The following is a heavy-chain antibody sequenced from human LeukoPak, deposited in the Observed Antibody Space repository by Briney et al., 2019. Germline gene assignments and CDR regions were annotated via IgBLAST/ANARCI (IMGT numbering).Heavy chain of an antibody. CDR2: IKQDGSEK. D-gene: IGHD3-9*01. J-gene: IGHJ4*02. CDR1: GFTFSSYW. CDR3: ARWGRNYDILTGYYTNPYYFDY. Sequence: GGSLRLSCAASGFTFSSYWMSWARQAPGKGLEWVANIKQDGSEKYYVDSVKGRFTISRDNAKNSLYLQMNSLRAEDTAVYYCARWGRNYDILTGYYTNPYYFDYWGQGTLVTVSS. V-gene: IGHV3-7*01.